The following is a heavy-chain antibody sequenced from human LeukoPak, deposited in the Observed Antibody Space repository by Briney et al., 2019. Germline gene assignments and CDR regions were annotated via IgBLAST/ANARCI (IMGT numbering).Heavy chain of an antibody. D-gene: IGHD3-10*01. V-gene: IGHV3-48*01. CDR2: IRSSGTTI. Sequence: PGGSLRLSCVASGFTFSSYGMNWVRQAPGKGLEWVSYIRSSGTTIYSADSVKGRFTISRDNAKNSLYLQMNSLRAEDTAVYYCAREGTYGSGDHYHYYTDVWGRGTTVTVSS. J-gene: IGHJ6*03. CDR1: GFTFSSYG. CDR3: AREGTYGSGDHYHYYTDV.